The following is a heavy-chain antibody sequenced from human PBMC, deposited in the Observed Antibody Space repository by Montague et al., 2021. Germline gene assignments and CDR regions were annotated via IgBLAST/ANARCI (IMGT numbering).Heavy chain of an antibody. V-gene: IGHV6-1*01. D-gene: IGHD3-10*01. Sequence: CAISGDSVSSNSAAWNWIRQSPSRGLEWLGRTYYRSRWYNDYAVSVKSRIIINPDTSKNQFSLQLNSVTAADTATYYCARGPRGYGSGSGFDPWGQGTLIVVSS. CDR1: GDSVSSNSAA. J-gene: IGHJ5*02. CDR2: TYYRSRWYN. CDR3: ARGPRGYGSGSGFDP.